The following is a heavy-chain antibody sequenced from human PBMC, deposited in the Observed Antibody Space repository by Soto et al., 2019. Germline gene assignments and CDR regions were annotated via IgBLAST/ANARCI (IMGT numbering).Heavy chain of an antibody. CDR1: GYTFTNYG. J-gene: IGHJ4*02. CDR2: ITGSTRDT. V-gene: IGHV1-18*01. Sequence: QVYLVQSGVEVQKPGASVKVSCKASGYTFTNYGVSWVRQAPGQGLEWMGWITGSTRDTNYAQKFQDRFAMTTDTSTDTAYMELRSLRADDTAVYYCARDKVGTAADFWGQGTLVTVSS. D-gene: IGHD2-21*02. CDR3: ARDKVGTAADF.